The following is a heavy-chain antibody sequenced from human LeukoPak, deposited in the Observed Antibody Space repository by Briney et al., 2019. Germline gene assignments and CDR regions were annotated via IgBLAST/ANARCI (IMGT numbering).Heavy chain of an antibody. CDR2: IFYSGST. V-gene: IGHV4-59*12. J-gene: IGHJ6*02. CDR1: GGSISSSY. CDR3: ARGCCSTSCWLRMDV. Sequence: SDTLSLTCTVSGGSISSSYWYWIRQPPGKGLEWIGYIFYSGSTNYNHSLKSRVTMSIDTSKNQFSLKLSSLTAADTAVYYCARGCCSTSCWLRMDVWGQGTTVTVSS. D-gene: IGHD2-2*01.